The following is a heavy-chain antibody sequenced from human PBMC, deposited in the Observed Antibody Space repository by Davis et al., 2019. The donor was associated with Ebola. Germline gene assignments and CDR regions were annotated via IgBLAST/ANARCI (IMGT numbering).Heavy chain of an antibody. Sequence: PSETLSLTCTVSGGSIGSFYWSWIRQPPGKGLEWIGHIYYLGSTNYNPSLKNRITISVDTSKNQFSLKLRSVTAADAAVYYCARTMVRGVPVGMDVWGQGTTVTVSS. CDR2: IYYLGST. J-gene: IGHJ6*02. D-gene: IGHD3-10*01. V-gene: IGHV4-59*01. CDR1: GGSIGSFY. CDR3: ARTMVRGVPVGMDV.